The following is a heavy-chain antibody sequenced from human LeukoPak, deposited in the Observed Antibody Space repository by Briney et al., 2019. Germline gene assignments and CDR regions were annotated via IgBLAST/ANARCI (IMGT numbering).Heavy chain of an antibody. CDR3: AKVHHSSSWGTDDC. CDR1: GFSFSSYW. J-gene: IGHJ4*02. CDR2: IKEDGSEK. Sequence: GGSLRLSCAAYGFSFSSYWMTWVRQAPGKGLEWVANIKEDGSEKYYVDSVRGRFTISRDNAKNSLYLHMNSLRAEDTAVYYCAKVHHSSSWGTDDCWGQGTLVTVSS. D-gene: IGHD6-13*01. V-gene: IGHV3-7*01.